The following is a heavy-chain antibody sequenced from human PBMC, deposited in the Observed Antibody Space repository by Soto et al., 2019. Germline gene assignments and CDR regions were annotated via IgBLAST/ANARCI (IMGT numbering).Heavy chain of an antibody. D-gene: IGHD3-10*01. CDR2: MNPNSGDT. CDR3: ARGELLWFGELLR. Sequence: QVQLVQSGAEVKKPGASVKVSCKASGYTFTSYEINWVRQATGQGLEWMGWMNPNSGDTGYAQKFQGRVTMTRNTSISTAYVELRSLRSEDTAVYYCARGELLWFGELLRWGQGILVTVSS. V-gene: IGHV1-8*01. J-gene: IGHJ4*02. CDR1: GYTFTSYE.